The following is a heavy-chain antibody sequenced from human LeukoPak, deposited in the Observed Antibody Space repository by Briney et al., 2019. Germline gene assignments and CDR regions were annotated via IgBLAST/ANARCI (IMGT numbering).Heavy chain of an antibody. J-gene: IGHJ4*02. CDR3: ASLRGYSYGSVQYYFDY. Sequence: GGSLRLSCAASGFTFSSYGMHWVRQAPGKGLEWVAVISYDGSNKYYADSVKGRFTISRDNSKNTLYLQMNSLRAEDTAVYYCASLRGYSYGSVQYYFDYWGQGTLVTVSS. CDR2: ISYDGSNK. V-gene: IGHV3-30*03. CDR1: GFTFSSYG. D-gene: IGHD5-18*01.